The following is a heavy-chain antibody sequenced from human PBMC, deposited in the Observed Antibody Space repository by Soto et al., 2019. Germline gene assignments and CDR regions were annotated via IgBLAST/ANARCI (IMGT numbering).Heavy chain of an antibody. V-gene: IGHV3-23*01. J-gene: IGHJ4*02. CDR3: AKGRGGSGSLTPRVDF. Sequence: VQLLESGGGLVQPGGSLRLSCAASGFTFNNYAMTWVRQAPGKGLEWVSAISGGGDTTSYAGSVKGRFTGSRDGSKNTLYLQMSSLRAEDTALYYCAKGRGGSGSLTPRVDFWCQGTLVTVSS. D-gene: IGHD3-10*01. CDR2: ISGGGDTT. CDR1: GFTFNNYA.